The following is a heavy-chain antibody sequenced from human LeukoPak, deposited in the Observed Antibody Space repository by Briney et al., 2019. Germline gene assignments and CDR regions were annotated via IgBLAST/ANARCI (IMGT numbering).Heavy chain of an antibody. CDR2: ISAYNGNT. V-gene: IGHV1-18*01. CDR3: ARVNWNDVDNWFDP. CDR1: GYTFTSYG. D-gene: IGHD1-1*01. Sequence: ASVKVSCKASGYTFTSYGISWVRQAPGQGLEWMGWISAYNGNTNYAQKLQGRVTMTTDTSTSTAYMELSSLRSEDTAVYYCARVNWNDVDNWFDPWGQGTLVTVSS. J-gene: IGHJ5*02.